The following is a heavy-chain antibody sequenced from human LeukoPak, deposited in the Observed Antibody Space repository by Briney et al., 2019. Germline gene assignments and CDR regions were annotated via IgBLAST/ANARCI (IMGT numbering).Heavy chain of an antibody. CDR1: GFTFNTYA. J-gene: IGHJ4*02. CDR2: ISVSGNT. CDR3: AKAPVTTCSGAYCYPFDY. D-gene: IGHD2-21*01. V-gene: IGHV3-23*01. Sequence: GRSLRLSCAASGFTFNTYAMHWVRQAPGKGLEWVSAISVSGNTYHADSVKGRFTISRDSSKNTLYLQMNRLRAEDAAVYYCAKAPVTTCSGAYCYPFDYWGQGTLVTVSS.